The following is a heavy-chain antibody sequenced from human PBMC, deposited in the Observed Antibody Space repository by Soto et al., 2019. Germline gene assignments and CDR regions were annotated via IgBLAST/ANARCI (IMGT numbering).Heavy chain of an antibody. J-gene: IGHJ4*01. D-gene: IGHD3-10*01. CDR1: GFSLNTSGVG. V-gene: IGHV2-5*02. CDR3: ADIGWIGVRLQCAY. Sequence: QVTLKESGPTLLIPTQTLKLTCTFSGFSLNTSGVGVGWIRQPPGRALEWLALIYLDDDTRYSPSLKNRLTIAKDTSKYQVVLTKSSMDPVDTATYLCADIGWIGVRLQCAYCVHGAVVTVST. CDR2: IYLDDDT.